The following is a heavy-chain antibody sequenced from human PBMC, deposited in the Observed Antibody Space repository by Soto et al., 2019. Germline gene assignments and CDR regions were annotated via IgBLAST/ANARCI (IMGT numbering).Heavy chain of an antibody. CDR3: ASVVQWLRFPRGFDY. CDR1: GGTFSSYA. V-gene: IGHV1-69*13. J-gene: IGHJ4*02. CDR2: IIPIFGTA. Sequence: SVKVSCKASGGTFSSYAISWVRQAPGQGLEWMGGIIPIFGTANYAQKFQGRVTITADESTSTAYMELSSLRSEDTAVYYCASVVQWLRFPRGFDYWGQGTLVTVSS. D-gene: IGHD5-12*01.